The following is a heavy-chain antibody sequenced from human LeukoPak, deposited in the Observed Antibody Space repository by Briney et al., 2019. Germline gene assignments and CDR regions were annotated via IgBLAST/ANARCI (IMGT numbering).Heavy chain of an antibody. V-gene: IGHV4-34*01. CDR1: GGSFSGYY. D-gene: IGHD5-12*01. CDR2: INHSGST. CDR3: ARFSPGVYSGYDYSSTSDAFDI. Sequence: SETLSLTCAVYGGSFSGYYWSWIRQPPGKGLEWIGEINHSGSTNYNPSLKSRVTISLDTSKNQLSLRLSSVTAADTAVYYCARFSPGVYSGYDYSSTSDAFDIWGQGTMVTVSS. J-gene: IGHJ3*02.